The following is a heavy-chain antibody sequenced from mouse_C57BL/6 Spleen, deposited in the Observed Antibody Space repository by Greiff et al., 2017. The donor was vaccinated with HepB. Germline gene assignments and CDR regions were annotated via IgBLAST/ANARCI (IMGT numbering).Heavy chain of an antibody. V-gene: IGHV1-64*01. CDR1: GYTFTSYW. Sequence: QVQLKESGAELVKPGASVKLSCKASGYTFTSYWMHWVKQRPGQGLEWIGMIHPNSGSTNYNEKFKSKATLTVDKSSSTAYMQLSSLTSEDSAVYCCARSAYDYNGYFDVWGTGTTVTVSS. D-gene: IGHD2-4*01. J-gene: IGHJ1*03. CDR2: IHPNSGST. CDR3: ARSAYDYNGYFDV.